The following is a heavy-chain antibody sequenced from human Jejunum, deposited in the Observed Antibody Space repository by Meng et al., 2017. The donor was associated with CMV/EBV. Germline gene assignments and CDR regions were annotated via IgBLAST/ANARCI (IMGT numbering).Heavy chain of an antibody. V-gene: IGHV3-48*03. CDR3: ARGDYDFWGGY. CDR1: FSTYE. CDR2: ISSSGETI. D-gene: IGHD3-3*01. Sequence: FSTYEMNCVRQAPGKGLEWISSISSSGETIYYADSVKGRFTISRDNAKNSLYLQMNTLRAEDTAVYYCARGDYDFWGGYWGQGTLVTV. J-gene: IGHJ4*02.